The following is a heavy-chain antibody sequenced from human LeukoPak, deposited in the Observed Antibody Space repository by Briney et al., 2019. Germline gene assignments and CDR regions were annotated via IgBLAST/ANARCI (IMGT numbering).Heavy chain of an antibody. CDR3: ARVGIGAAANYGMDV. CDR1: GDSINSYY. V-gene: IGHV4-4*07. Sequence: PSETLSLTCTVSGDSINSYYWSWIRRPAGKGLEWIGSIYTSGRTNYNPSLKSRVTMSVDTPKNQFSLKLSSVTAADTAVYYCARVGIGAAANYGMDVWGQGTTVTVSS. J-gene: IGHJ6*02. D-gene: IGHD6-13*01. CDR2: IYTSGRT.